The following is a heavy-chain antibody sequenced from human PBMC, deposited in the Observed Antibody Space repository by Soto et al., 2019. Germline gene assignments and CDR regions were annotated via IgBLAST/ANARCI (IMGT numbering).Heavy chain of an antibody. Sequence: GESLKISCKGSGYSFTSYWIGWVRQMPGKGLECMGIIYPGDSDTRYSPSFQGQVTISADKSISTAYLQWSSLKASDTAMHYCARPRYPGRGYYGMDVWGQGTTVTVSS. J-gene: IGHJ6*02. V-gene: IGHV5-51*01. CDR3: ARPRYPGRGYYGMDV. CDR1: GYSFTSYW. D-gene: IGHD2-15*01. CDR2: IYPGDSDT.